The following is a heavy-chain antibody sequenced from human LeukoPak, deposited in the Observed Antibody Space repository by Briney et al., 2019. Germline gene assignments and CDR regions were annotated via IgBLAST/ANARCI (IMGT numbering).Heavy chain of an antibody. CDR3: ARSPGYYYYYYMDV. J-gene: IGHJ6*03. D-gene: IGHD1-1*01. CDR1: GGTFSSYA. CDR2: IIPIFGTA. V-gene: IGHV1-69*05. Sequence: SVKVSCKASGGTFSSYAISWVRQAPGQGLEWMGGIIPIFGTASYAQKFQGRVTITTDESTSTAYMELSSLRSEDTAVYYCARSPGYYYYYYMDVWGKGTTVTVSS.